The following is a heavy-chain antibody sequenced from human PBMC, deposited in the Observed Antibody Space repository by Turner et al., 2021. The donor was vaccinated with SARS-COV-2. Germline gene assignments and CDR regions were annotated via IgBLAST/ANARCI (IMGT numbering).Heavy chain of an antibody. V-gene: IGHV1-2*02. CDR2: INPNSGGT. J-gene: IGHJ4*02. CDR1: GYTFTGYY. CDR3: ARDLFDLGSRWTQ. D-gene: IGHD6-13*01. Sequence: QVQLVQSGAELKKPGASVKVSCKASGYTFTGYYMHWVRQAPGQGLEWMGWINPNSGGTNYAQKFQGRVTMTRDTSISTAYMELSRLRSDDTAVYFCARDLFDLGSRWTQWGQGTLVTVSS.